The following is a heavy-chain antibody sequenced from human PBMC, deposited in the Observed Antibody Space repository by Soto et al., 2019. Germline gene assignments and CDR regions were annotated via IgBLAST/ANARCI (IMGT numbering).Heavy chain of an antibody. CDR3: AKDLIGYCTVTTCHYFQA. J-gene: IGHJ5*02. D-gene: IGHD2-8*02. Sequence: GGSLRLSCAASGFKFNSYGMSWVRQAPGKGLEWVSTSTATGSSTYYADSVKGRFTISRDNSNNTLYLQMNSLRAEDTAVYYCAKDLIGYCTVTTCHYFQAWGQGTLVTVSS. V-gene: IGHV3-23*01. CDR1: GFKFNSYG. CDR2: STATGSST.